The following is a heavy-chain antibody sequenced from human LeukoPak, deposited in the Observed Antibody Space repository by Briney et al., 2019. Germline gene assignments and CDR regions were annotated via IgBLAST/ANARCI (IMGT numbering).Heavy chain of an antibody. CDR1: GFIIISYR. CDR3: ARNNRVASSGYCYDY. V-gene: IGHV3-7*01. J-gene: IGHJ4*02. Sequence: GESLRLSRAASGFIIISYRMSWVRQAPGKGLEWVANIKQDGSEKYYVDSVKGRFTIFRDNAKNSLYLQMNSLRAEDTAVYYCARNNRVASSGYCYDYWGQGTLVTVSS. CDR2: IKQDGSEK. D-gene: IGHD3-22*01.